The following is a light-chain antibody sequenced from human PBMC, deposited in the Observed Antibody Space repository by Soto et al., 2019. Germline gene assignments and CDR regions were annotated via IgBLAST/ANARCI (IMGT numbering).Light chain of an antibody. V-gene: IGKV1-9*01. CDR3: QQLNSFPIP. CDR2: GAS. CDR1: QGIANF. J-gene: IGKJ3*01. Sequence: PLTQSPSSLTAAVGDRVTISCRASQGIANFLAWYQQKPEKAPKLLIYGASTLQSAVPSRFSGSGSGTDFTLTISSLLPEDFATYYCQQLNSFPIPFGPGTKVDIK.